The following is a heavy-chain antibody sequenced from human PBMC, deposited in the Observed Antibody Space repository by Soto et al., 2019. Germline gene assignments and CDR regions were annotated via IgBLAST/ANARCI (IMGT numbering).Heavy chain of an antibody. V-gene: IGHV3-64*01. J-gene: IGHJ4*02. CDR1: GFTFSSYA. D-gene: IGHD4-17*01. Sequence: EVQLVESGGGLVQPGGSLRLSCAASGFTFSSYAMHWVRQAPGKGLEYVSAISGNGGSTYYANSVKGRFTISRDNSKNTLYLQMGSLRAEDMAVYYCARSCSVTTPTNYFDYWGQGTLVTVSS. CDR2: ISGNGGST. CDR3: ARSCSVTTPTNYFDY.